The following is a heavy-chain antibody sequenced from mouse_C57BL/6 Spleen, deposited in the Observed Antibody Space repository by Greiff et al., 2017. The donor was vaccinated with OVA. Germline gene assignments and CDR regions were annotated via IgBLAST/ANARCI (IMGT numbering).Heavy chain of an antibody. CDR2: SRNKANDYTT. CDR1: GFTFSDFY. D-gene: IGHD1-1*01. V-gene: IGHV7-1*01. Sequence: EVQLVESGGGLVQSGRSLRLSCATSGFTFSDFYMEWVRQAPGKGLEWIAASRNKANDYTTEYSASVKGRFIVSRDTSQSILYLQMNALRAEDTAIYYCARGYGSLDYWGQGTTLTVSS. J-gene: IGHJ2*01. CDR3: ARGYGSLDY.